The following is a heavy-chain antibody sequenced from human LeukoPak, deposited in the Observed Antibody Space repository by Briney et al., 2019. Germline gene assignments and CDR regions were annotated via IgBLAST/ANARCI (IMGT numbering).Heavy chain of an antibody. Sequence: GGSLGLSCAASGFTFSDYYMSWIRQAPGKGLEWVSYISSSGSTIYYADSVKGRFTISRDNAKNSLYLQMNSLRAEDTAVYYCASLDYYGSGSYPYYYYYMDVWGKGTTVTVSS. CDR3: ASLDYYGSGSYPYYYYYMDV. CDR1: GFTFSDYY. CDR2: ISSSGSTI. D-gene: IGHD3-10*01. V-gene: IGHV3-11*04. J-gene: IGHJ6*03.